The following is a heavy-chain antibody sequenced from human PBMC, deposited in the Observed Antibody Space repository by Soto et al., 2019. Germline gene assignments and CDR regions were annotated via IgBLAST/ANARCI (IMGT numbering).Heavy chain of an antibody. CDR1: GFSLTTRGVG. V-gene: IGHV2-5*02. Sequence: QITLKESGPTLVKPTQTLTLTCSFSGFSLTTRGVGVGWIRQPPGKALEWLALIYWDDDGRSSPTLKNRLTITEDSSQSPVVLTMTDMDPVDTATYDCTHSPDLRYAFDFGFWGQATLVTVSS. CDR2: IYWDDDG. J-gene: IGHJ4*02. CDR3: THSPDLRYAFDFGF. D-gene: IGHD3-9*01.